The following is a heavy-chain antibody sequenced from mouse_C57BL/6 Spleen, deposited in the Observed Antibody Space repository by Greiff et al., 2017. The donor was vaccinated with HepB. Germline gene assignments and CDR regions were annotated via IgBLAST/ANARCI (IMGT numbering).Heavy chain of an antibody. D-gene: IGHD1-1*01. V-gene: IGHV7-3*01. Sequence: EVNVVESGGGLVQPGGSLSLSCAASGFTFTDYYMSWVRQPPGKALEWLGFIRNKANGYTTEYSASVKGRFTISRDNSQSILYLQMNALRAEDSATYYCARYGSSYGYAMDYWGQGTSVTVSS. CDR2: IRNKANGYTT. CDR1: GFTFTDYY. CDR3: ARYGSSYGYAMDY. J-gene: IGHJ4*01.